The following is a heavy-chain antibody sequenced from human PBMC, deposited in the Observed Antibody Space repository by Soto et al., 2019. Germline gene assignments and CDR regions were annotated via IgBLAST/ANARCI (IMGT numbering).Heavy chain of an antibody. D-gene: IGHD3-22*01. J-gene: IGHJ4*02. Sequence: ASVKVSCKASGYTFTGYYMHWVRQAPGQGLEWMGWINPNSGGTNYAQKFQGRVTMTRDTSISTAYMELSRLRSDDTAVYYCAREVYYYDSSGYLHYWGQGTLVTVSS. CDR2: INPNSGGT. V-gene: IGHV1-2*02. CDR3: AREVYYYDSSGYLHY. CDR1: GYTFTGYY.